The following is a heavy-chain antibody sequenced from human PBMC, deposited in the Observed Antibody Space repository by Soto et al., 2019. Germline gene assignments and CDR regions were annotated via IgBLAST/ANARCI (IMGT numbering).Heavy chain of an antibody. D-gene: IGHD2-2*02. CDR1: GGSINKNW. CDR3: ATDLSPYTFAY. V-gene: IGHV4-4*02. J-gene: IGHJ4*02. CDR2: IYHSGGI. Sequence: QVQLQDSGPGLVRPSGTLSITCAVSGGSINKNWWSWLRQPPGMALEWIAEIYHSGGINYNPSPTSLIPLSLGNPERLLFFNLVSLTAAATAVYYCATDLSPYTFAYWGRRALVIVSA.